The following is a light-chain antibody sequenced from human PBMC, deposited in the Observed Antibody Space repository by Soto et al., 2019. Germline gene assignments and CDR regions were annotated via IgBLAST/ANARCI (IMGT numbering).Light chain of an antibody. CDR2: GAS. CDR3: QQYGSSPLIS. CDR1: QSISSN. J-gene: IGKJ5*01. Sequence: ESVLTQSPGILSQSPGERATLSCRASQSISSNVAWYQQKPGQAPRLLIFGASKRATGIPDRFSGSGSGRDFTLTISGLEPEDFAVYYCQQYGSSPLISFGQGTRLEI. V-gene: IGKV3-20*01.